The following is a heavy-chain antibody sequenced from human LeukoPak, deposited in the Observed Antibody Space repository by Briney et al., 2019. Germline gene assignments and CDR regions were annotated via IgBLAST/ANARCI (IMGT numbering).Heavy chain of an antibody. J-gene: IGHJ4*02. CDR2: IHYSVST. Sequence: SETLSLTCTVSGASISSYYWSWIRQPPGKGLECIGYIHYSVSTNYNPSLKSRVTISVDTSKNQFSLKLSSVTAADTAVYYCARFKYYGSGSPGYFDDWGQGTLVTVSS. CDR1: GASISSYY. CDR3: ARFKYYGSGSPGYFDD. V-gene: IGHV4-59*08. D-gene: IGHD3-10*01.